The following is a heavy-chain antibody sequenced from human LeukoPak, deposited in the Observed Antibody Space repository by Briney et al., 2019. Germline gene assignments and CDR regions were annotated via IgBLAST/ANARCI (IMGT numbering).Heavy chain of an antibody. J-gene: IGHJ3*01. CDR2: IYYSGST. V-gene: IGHV4-59*12. Sequence: SETLSLTCSVSGDSISSSYWSWIRQPPGKGLEWIGYIYYSGSTSSNPSLKSRATISIDTSKKQFSLRLSSVTAADTAVYYCARIQPSSDAFDFWGQGIMVTVSS. CDR3: ARIQPSSDAFDF. D-gene: IGHD2-2*01. CDR1: GDSISSSY.